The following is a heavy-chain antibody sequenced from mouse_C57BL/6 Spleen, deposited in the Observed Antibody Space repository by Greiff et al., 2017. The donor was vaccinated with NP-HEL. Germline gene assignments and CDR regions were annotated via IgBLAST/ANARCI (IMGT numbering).Heavy chain of an antibody. V-gene: IGHV1-69*01. CDR2: IDPSDSYP. D-gene: IGHD1-1*01. CDR3: ARYYYGSSYGYFDY. J-gene: IGHJ2*01. Sequence: QVQLQQPGAELVMPGASVKLSCKASGYTFTSYWMHWVKQRPGQGLEWIGEIDPSDSYPNYNQKFKGKSTLTVYKSSSTAYMQLSSLTSEDSAVYYCARYYYGSSYGYFDYWGQGTTLTVSS. CDR1: GYTFTSYW.